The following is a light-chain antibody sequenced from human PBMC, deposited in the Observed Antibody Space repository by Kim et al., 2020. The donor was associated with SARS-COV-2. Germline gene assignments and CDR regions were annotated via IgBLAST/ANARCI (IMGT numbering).Light chain of an antibody. V-gene: IGLV3-19*01. Sequence: SSELTQDPAVSAALGQTVKITCQGDSLRRYYATWYQQRPRQAPVLVIYGRNNRPSGIPDRFSGSSSGNTASLTISGAQAEDEADFYCQSRDSSGNVLFGGGTQLTVL. J-gene: IGLJ2*01. CDR2: GRN. CDR3: QSRDSSGNVL. CDR1: SLRRYY.